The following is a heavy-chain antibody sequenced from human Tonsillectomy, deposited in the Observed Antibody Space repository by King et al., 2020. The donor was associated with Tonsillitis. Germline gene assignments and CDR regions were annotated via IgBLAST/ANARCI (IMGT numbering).Heavy chain of an antibody. CDR3: TRDREAGAFDP. CDR1: GLTFGDYA. Sequence: VQLVESGGGLVKPGRSLRLSCTASGLTFGDYAMSWFRQAPGKGLEWVGFSRTKPYGGRTEYSASVKGRFTISRDDSKSIAYLQMNSLKTEDTAVYSCTRDREAGAFDPWGQGTLVTVSS. D-gene: IGHD6-19*01. V-gene: IGHV3-49*05. CDR2: SRTKPYGGRT. J-gene: IGHJ5*02.